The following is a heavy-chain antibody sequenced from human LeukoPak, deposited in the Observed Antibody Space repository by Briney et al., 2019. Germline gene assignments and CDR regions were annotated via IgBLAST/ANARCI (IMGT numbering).Heavy chain of an antibody. Sequence: PSETLSLTCAVYGGSFSGYYWSWIRQPPGKGLEWIGEINHSGSTKYNPSLKSRVSISVDTSKNQFSLKLSSVTAADTAVYYCARRVGRYFEERAYYYNYMDVWGKGTTVTISS. CDR2: INHSGST. V-gene: IGHV4-34*01. J-gene: IGHJ6*03. CDR1: GGSFSGYY. CDR3: ARRVGRYFEERAYYYNYMDV. D-gene: IGHD3-10*01.